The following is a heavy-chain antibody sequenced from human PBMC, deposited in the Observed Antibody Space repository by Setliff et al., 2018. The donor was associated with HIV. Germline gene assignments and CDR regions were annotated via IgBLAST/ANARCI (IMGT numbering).Heavy chain of an antibody. V-gene: IGHV1-18*01. D-gene: IGHD3-3*01. Sequence: ASVKVSCKASGYNFTIFGITWVRQAPGQGLEWMGWISAYNGNTNYAQKLQGRITVTIDTVTTTAYMDLRSLTTDNTSMYYCARAPPINFWSGYYTGPQGWFDSWGQGSLVTVSS. CDR3: ARAPPINFWSGYYTGPQGWFDS. CDR2: ISAYNGNT. J-gene: IGHJ5*01. CDR1: GYNFTIFG.